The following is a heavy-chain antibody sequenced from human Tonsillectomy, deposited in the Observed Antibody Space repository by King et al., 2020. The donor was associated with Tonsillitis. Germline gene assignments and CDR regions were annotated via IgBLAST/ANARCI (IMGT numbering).Heavy chain of an antibody. CDR1: GDSDSSKSAA. J-gene: IGHJ3*02. Sequence: VQLQQSGPGLVKPSQTLSLTCAISGDSDSSKSAACNWIRKSPWRGLERPGRQHYTSKRYADYAVSVKSRITINPDTPKNQFSLQLSSVTPEDTAVYYCAKEAAQGAFDTWGQGTVVTVSS. D-gene: IGHD6-13*01. V-gene: IGHV6-1*01. CDR3: AKEAAQGAFDT. CDR2: QHYTSKRYA.